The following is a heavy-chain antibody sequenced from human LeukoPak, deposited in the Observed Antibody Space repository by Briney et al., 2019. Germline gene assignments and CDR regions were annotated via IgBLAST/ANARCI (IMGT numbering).Heavy chain of an antibody. D-gene: IGHD2-2*01. Sequence: GGSLRLSCAASGFTFSSHAMSWVRQAPGKGLEWVSVFSGSGGSTHYADSVKGRFTISRDNSKNTLYLQMNSLRAEDTAVYYCAKDLRRDCSSTSCYAPYFDYWGQGTLVTVSS. J-gene: IGHJ4*02. CDR2: FSGSGGST. CDR3: AKDLRRDCSSTSCYAPYFDY. V-gene: IGHV3-23*01. CDR1: GFTFSSHA.